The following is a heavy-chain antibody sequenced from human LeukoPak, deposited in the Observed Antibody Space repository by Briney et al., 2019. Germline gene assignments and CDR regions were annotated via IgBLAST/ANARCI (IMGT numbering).Heavy chain of an antibody. CDR2: IYYTGST. J-gene: IGHJ4*02. V-gene: IGHV4-59*01. Sequence: SETLSLTCTVSGGSISSYYWSWIRRPPGKGLEWIGYIYYTGSTNYNPSLKSRVTISVDTSKNQFSLKLNSVTAADTAVYYCARGPGSSSSAGFDYWGQGTLVTVSS. CDR1: GGSISSYY. CDR3: ARGPGSSSSAGFDY. D-gene: IGHD6-6*01.